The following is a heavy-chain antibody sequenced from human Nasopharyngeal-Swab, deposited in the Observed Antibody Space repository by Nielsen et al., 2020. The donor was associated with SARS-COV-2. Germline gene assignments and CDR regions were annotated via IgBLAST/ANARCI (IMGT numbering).Heavy chain of an antibody. J-gene: IGHJ3*02. CDR1: GFSFSSNA. Sequence: GGSLRLSCAASGFSFSSNAMHWVRQAPGKGLEWVAVISYDGSNKYYADSVKGRFTISRDNSKNTLYLQMNSLRAEDTAVYYCARVRGGSYQAAFDIWGQGTMVTVSS. D-gene: IGHD1-26*01. V-gene: IGHV3-30*04. CDR2: ISYDGSNK. CDR3: ARVRGGSYQAAFDI.